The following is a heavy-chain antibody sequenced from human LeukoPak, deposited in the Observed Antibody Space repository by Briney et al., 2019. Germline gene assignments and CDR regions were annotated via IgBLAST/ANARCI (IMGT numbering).Heavy chain of an antibody. CDR3: ARVYSSVWYDY. Sequence: PGGSLRLSCAASGFTASSNYMSWVRQAPGKGLEWVSVIYSGGSTYYADSVKGRFTISRDNCKNTLYLQMNSLRDEDTAVYYCARVYSSVWYDYWGQGTLVTVSS. V-gene: IGHV3-53*01. CDR2: IYSGGST. J-gene: IGHJ4*02. CDR1: GFTASSNY. D-gene: IGHD6-19*01.